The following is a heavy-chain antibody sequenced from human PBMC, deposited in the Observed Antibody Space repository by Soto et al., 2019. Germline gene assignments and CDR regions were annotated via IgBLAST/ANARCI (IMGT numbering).Heavy chain of an antibody. D-gene: IGHD2-8*01. CDR1: GGSFSGYY. CDR3: AIGFGLMVYAIKSYGMDV. Sequence: QVQLQQWGAGLLKPSETLSLTCAVYGGSFSGYYSSWIRQPPGKGLEWIGEINHSGSTNYNPSLKSPAPISVDTSKNQFSLRLSSVTAGDTAVYYGAIGFGLMVYAIKSYGMDVWGQGTTVTVSS. J-gene: IGHJ6*02. V-gene: IGHV4-34*01. CDR2: INHSGST.